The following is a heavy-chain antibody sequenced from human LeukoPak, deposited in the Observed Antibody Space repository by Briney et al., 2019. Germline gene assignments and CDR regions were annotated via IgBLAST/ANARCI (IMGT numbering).Heavy chain of an antibody. V-gene: IGHV1-18*04. Sequence: ASVKVSCKASGYTFTSYGLSWVRQAPGQGREWMGWISAYNGNTNYAQKLQGRVTMTTDTSTSTAYMELRSLRSDDTAVYYCASSIAVAGTSLDYWGQGTMVTVSS. CDR2: ISAYNGNT. CDR1: GYTFTSYG. D-gene: IGHD6-19*01. CDR3: ASSIAVAGTSLDY. J-gene: IGHJ3*01.